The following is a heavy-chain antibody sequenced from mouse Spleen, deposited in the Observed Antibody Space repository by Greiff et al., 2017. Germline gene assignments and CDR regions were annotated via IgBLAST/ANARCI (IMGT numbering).Heavy chain of an antibody. CDR3: ARNYAPYYYAMDY. J-gene: IGHJ4*01. CDR2: IWSGGST. D-gene: IGHD1-1*01. Sequence: VKLMESGPGLVQPSQSLSITCTVSGFSLTSYGVHWVRQSPGKGLEWLGVIWSGGSTDYNAAFISRLSISKDNSKSQVFFKMNSLQADDTAIYYCARNYAPYYYAMDYWGQGTSVTVSS. CDR1: GFSLTSYG. V-gene: IGHV2-2*01.